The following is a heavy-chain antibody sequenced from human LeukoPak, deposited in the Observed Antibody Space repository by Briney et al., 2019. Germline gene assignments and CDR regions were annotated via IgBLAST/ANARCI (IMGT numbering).Heavy chain of an antibody. J-gene: IGHJ6*02. CDR1: GYTFTSYG. CDR3: ARGYCSSTSCYMDV. V-gene: IGHV1-3*01. CDR2: INAGNGNI. D-gene: IGHD2-2*01. Sequence: EASVKVSCKASGYTFTSYGISWVRQAPGQGLEWMGWINAGNGNIKYSQKLQGRVTITGDTSASTAYMELSSLRSEDTAVYYCARGYCSSTSCYMDVRGQGTTVTVSS.